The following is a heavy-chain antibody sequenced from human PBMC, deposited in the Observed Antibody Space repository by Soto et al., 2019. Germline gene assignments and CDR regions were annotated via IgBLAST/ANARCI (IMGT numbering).Heavy chain of an antibody. CDR3: ASYSRRSYDFWSGQPFLDY. CDR2: ISSSSSYI. D-gene: IGHD3-3*01. CDR1: GFTFSSYS. J-gene: IGHJ4*02. V-gene: IGHV3-21*01. Sequence: GGSLRLSCAASGFTFSSYSMNWVRQAPGKGLEWVSSISSSSSYIYYADSVKGRFTISRDNAKNSLYLQMNSLRAEDTAVYYCASYSRRSYDFWSGQPFLDYWGQGTLVTVSS.